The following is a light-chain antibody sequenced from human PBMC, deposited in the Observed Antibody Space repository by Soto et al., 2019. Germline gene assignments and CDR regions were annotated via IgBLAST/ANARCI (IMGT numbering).Light chain of an antibody. Sequence: DIVMTQSPDSLAVSLGERATINCKFSQSVLYSSNNKNFLAWYQQKPGQPPKLLIYWASTRESGVPDRFSGSGSGTDFTLTIRSLQAEDVAVYYCQQYYSTPLTFGGGTKVDIK. CDR3: QQYYSTPLT. V-gene: IGKV4-1*01. CDR2: WAS. J-gene: IGKJ4*01. CDR1: QSVLYSSNNKNF.